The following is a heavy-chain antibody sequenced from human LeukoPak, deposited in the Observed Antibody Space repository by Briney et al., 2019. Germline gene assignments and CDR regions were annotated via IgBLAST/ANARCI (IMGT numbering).Heavy chain of an antibody. Sequence: ASVKVSCKASGYTFTSYGISWVRQAPGQGLEWMGWISAYNGNTNYAQKLQGRVTMTTDTSTSTAYMELRSLRSDDTAVYYCARDLLYYYGSGSRDNWFDPWGQGTLVTVSS. J-gene: IGHJ5*02. CDR2: ISAYNGNT. CDR3: ARDLLYYYGSGSRDNWFDP. V-gene: IGHV1-18*01. CDR1: GYTFTSYG. D-gene: IGHD3-10*01.